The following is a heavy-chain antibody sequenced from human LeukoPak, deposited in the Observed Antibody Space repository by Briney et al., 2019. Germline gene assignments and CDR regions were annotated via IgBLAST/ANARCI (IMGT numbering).Heavy chain of an antibody. D-gene: IGHD1-1*01. V-gene: IGHV4-34*01. CDR2: INHSGST. CDR3: ARDWNRYAY. CDR1: GGSFSGYY. Sequence: SETLSLTCAVYGGSFSGYYWSWIRQPPGKGLEWIGEINHSGSTNYNPSLRSRVTISVDTSKSQFSLYMDSVTAADTAVYYCARDWNRYAYWGQGTLVTVSS. J-gene: IGHJ4*02.